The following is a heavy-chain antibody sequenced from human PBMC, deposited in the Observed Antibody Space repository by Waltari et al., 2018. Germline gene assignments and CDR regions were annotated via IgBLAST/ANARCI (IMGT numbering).Heavy chain of an antibody. D-gene: IGHD3-10*01. CDR2: IYHCGST. CDR3: ARLRPQDAFDI. J-gene: IGHJ3*02. Sequence: QVQLQESGPGLVKPSETLSLTCAVSGYSLSSGYYWGWIRQPPGKGLEWIGSIYHCGSTYNNPSLRSRVTISVDTSKNQFSLKRSSVAAADTAVYYCARLRPQDAFDIWGQGTMVTVSS. V-gene: IGHV4-38-2*01. CDR1: GYSLSSGYY.